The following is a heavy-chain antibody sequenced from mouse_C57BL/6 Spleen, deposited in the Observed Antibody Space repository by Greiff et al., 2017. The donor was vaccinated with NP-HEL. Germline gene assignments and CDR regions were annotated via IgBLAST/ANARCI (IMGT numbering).Heavy chain of an antibody. V-gene: IGHV1-78*01. CDR2: IYPRDGST. D-gene: IGHD1-1*01. CDR1: GYTFTDHP. J-gene: IGHJ1*03. CDR3: ARSGYYYGSSWYFDV. Sequence: VQLQQSDAELVKPGASVKISCKVSGYTFTDHPIHWMKQRPEQGLEWIGYIYPRDGSTKYNEKFKGKATLTADKSSSTAYMQLNSLTSEDSAVYFCARSGYYYGSSWYFDVWGTGTTVTVSS.